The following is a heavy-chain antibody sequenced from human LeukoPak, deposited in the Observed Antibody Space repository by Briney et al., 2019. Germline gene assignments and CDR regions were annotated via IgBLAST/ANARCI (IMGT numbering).Heavy chain of an antibody. D-gene: IGHD5-18*01. V-gene: IGHV4-39*01. J-gene: IGHJ3*02. CDR3: ARQRGYSYDDDAFDI. CDR2: IYYSGST. Sequence: SETLSLTCTVSGGSISSSSYYWGWIRQPPGKGLEWIGSIYYSGSTYYNPSLKSRVTISVDTSKNQFSLKLSSVTAADTAVYYCARQRGYSYDDDAFDIWGQGTMVTVSS. CDR1: GGSISSSSYY.